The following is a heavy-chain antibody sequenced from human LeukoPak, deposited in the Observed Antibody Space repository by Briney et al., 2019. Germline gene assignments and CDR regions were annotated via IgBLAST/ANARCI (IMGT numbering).Heavy chain of an antibody. Sequence: ASVKVSCKASGYTFTDYYMHWLRQAPGQGLEWMGWMHPNSGGTNYAQKFQGRVTMTRDTSISTAYMELSRLRSDDTAVYYCARDAGIAVALGHWGQGTLVTVSS. V-gene: IGHV1-2*02. CDR2: MHPNSGGT. CDR3: ARDAGIAVALGH. J-gene: IGHJ4*02. CDR1: GYTFTDYY. D-gene: IGHD6-19*01.